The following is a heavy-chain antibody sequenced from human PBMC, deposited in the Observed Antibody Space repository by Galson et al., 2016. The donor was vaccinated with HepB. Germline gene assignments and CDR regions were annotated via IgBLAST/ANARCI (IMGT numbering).Heavy chain of an antibody. V-gene: IGHV3-30*14. CDR2: ISFDGEKK. CDR3: ARLYFGSGGAVDY. CDR1: GLTLRHFA. Sequence: SLRLSCAASGLTLRHFAMHWVRQAPGKGLEWLAVISFDGEKKVYADSVKGRFTISRDNSKNTLYLQMNSLRAEDTAVYYCARLYFGSGGAVDYWGQGTLVTVSS. J-gene: IGHJ4*02. D-gene: IGHD3-10*01.